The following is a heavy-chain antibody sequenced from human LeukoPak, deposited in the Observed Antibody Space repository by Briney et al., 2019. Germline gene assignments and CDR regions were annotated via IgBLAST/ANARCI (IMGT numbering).Heavy chain of an antibody. V-gene: IGHV6-1*01. CDR3: ARGKGYYDSSGYADVGAFDI. CDR1: GDSVSSNSAA. D-gene: IGHD3-22*01. J-gene: IGHJ3*02. Sequence: SQTLSLTCAISGDSVSSNSAAWNWIRQSPSRGLEWLGRTYYRSKWYSDYAVSVKSRITINPDTSRNQFSLQLNSVTPEGTAVYYCARGKGYYDSSGYADVGAFDIWGQGTMVTVSS. CDR2: TYYRSKWYS.